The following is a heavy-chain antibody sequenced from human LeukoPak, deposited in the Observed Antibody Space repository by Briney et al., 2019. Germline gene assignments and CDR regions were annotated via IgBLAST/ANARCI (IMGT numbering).Heavy chain of an antibody. Sequence: GESLKISCKGSGYSFTNYWIAWVRQMPGKGLEWMGIIYPFDSDTRYSPSFQGQVTISADKSISTAYLQWSSLKASDTAMYYCARLQSSSSRYYYYYGMDVWGQGTTVTVSS. J-gene: IGHJ6*02. CDR2: IYPFDSDT. V-gene: IGHV5-51*01. CDR1: GYSFTNYW. D-gene: IGHD6-6*01. CDR3: ARLQSSSSRYYYYYGMDV.